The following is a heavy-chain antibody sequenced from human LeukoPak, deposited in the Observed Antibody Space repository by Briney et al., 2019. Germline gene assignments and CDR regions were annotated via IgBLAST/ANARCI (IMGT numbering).Heavy chain of an antibody. D-gene: IGHD3-3*01. CDR3: AMSRSRITIFGVVSFDY. J-gene: IGHJ4*02. CDR1: GFTFSSYA. V-gene: IGHV3-23*01. CDR2: ISGSGGST. Sequence: PGGSLRLSCAASGFTFSSYAMSWVRQAPGKGLEWVSAISGSGGSTYYADSVKGVFSISRDNSKNTLYLQINSLRGESTAVYYCAMSRSRITIFGVVSFDYWGQGTLVTVSS.